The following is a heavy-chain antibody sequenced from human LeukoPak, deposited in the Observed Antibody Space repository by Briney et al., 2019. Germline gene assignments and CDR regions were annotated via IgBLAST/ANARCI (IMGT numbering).Heavy chain of an antibody. D-gene: IGHD3-10*01. V-gene: IGHV3-30*03. CDR2: ISYDGSNK. CDR1: GFTFSSYG. Sequence: PGGSLRLSCAASGFTFSSYGMHWVRQAPGKGLEWVAVISYDGSNKYYADSVKGRFTISRDNSKNTLYLQMNSLRAEDTAVYYCARDFGGDGGMDVWGQGTTVTVSS. CDR3: ARDFGGDGGMDV. J-gene: IGHJ6*02.